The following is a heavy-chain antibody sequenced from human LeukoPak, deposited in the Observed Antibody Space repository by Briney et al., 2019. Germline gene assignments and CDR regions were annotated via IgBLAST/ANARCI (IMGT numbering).Heavy chain of an antibody. D-gene: IGHD6-13*01. J-gene: IGHJ4*02. CDR2: IESSSSYT. CDR1: GFIFSDYY. V-gene: IGHV3-11*05. Sequence: GGSLRHSCAASGFIFSDYYMSWIRQAPGKGLEWVSYIESSSSYTSYADSVKGRFTISRDNAKNSLYLQMNSLRAEDTAVYFCGRAANTATGTPTLAIDYWGQGTLVTVSS. CDR3: GRAANTATGTPTLAIDY.